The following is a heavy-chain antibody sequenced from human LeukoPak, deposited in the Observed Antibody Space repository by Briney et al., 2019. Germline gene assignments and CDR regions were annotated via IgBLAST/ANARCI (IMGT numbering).Heavy chain of an antibody. J-gene: IGHJ4*02. CDR2: IYYSGST. CDR1: GGSISSYY. V-gene: IGHV4-59*08. D-gene: IGHD6-13*01. CDR3: ARQPYSSSWYVDY. Sequence: SETLSLTCTVSGGSISSYYWSWIRQPPGKGLEWIGYIYYSGSTNYNPSLKSRVTISVDTSKNQFSLKLSSVTAADTAVYYCARQPYSSSWYVDYWGQGTLVTVSS.